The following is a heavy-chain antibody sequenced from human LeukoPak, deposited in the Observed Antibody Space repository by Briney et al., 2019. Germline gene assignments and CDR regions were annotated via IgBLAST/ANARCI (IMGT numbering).Heavy chain of an antibody. J-gene: IGHJ4*02. CDR2: MYHSGDT. D-gene: IGHD6-25*01. V-gene: IGHV4-38-2*02. Sequence: SETLSLTCTVSGYSISSDCYWAWIRQPPGKGLEWIGSMYHSGDTHYNPSLKSRGTISVDMPKNQFSLKLTSVTAADTAVYYCARDHSTGWDFDYWGQGTLVTVSS. CDR1: GYSISSDCY. CDR3: ARDHSTGWDFDY.